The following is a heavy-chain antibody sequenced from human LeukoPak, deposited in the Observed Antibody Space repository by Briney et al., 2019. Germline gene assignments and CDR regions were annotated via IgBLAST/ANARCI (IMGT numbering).Heavy chain of an antibody. D-gene: IGHD2-21*02. CDR1: GFTFITYG. V-gene: IGHV3-30*03. J-gene: IGHJ4*02. CDR2: ISPDGSNQ. Sequence: GGSLRLSCAGSGFTFITYGIHWVRQAPGKGLEWVAVISPDGSNQYYGDSVKGRFTISRDNSKNTLYLQMNSLRAEDTAVYYCAVYCSGGCYSGLVWGQGTLVTVSS. CDR3: AVYCSGGCYSGLV.